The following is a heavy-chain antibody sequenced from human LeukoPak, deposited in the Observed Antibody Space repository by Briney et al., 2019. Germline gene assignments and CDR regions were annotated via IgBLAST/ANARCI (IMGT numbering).Heavy chain of an antibody. CDR1: GFTFSDYS. CDR3: VRDLNWAFES. J-gene: IGHJ4*02. CDR2: MRTTSSI. Sequence: GGSLRLSCAASGFTFSDYSMNWGRQAPGMGLEWISYMRTTSSIFYADSVKGRFTISRDNDENSLYRQMNTLRPEDTAVYYCVRDLNWAFESWGQGTLVTVSS. V-gene: IGHV3-69-1*01. D-gene: IGHD7-27*01.